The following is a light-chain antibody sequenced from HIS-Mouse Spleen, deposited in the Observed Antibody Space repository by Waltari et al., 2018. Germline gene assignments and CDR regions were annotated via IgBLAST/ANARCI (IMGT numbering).Light chain of an antibody. V-gene: IGLV2-23*01. CDR3: CSYAGSSTLV. Sequence: QSALTQPASVSGSPGQSITIPCTGPSSDVGSYNLVSGYQPHPGKAPKLMIYEGSKRPSGVSNRFSGSKSGNTASLTISGLQAEDEADYYCCSYAGSSTLVFGGGTKLTVL. J-gene: IGLJ3*02. CDR2: EGS. CDR1: SSDVGSYNL.